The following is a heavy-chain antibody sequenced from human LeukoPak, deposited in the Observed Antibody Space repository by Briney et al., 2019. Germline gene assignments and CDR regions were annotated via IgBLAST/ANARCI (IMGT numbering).Heavy chain of an antibody. Sequence: ASVKVSCKASGYTFTSYGISWVQQAPGQGLEWMGWISAYNGNTNYAQKLQGRVTMTTDTSTSTAYMELRSLRSDDTAVYYCARDRRPWELRPSVFDYWGQGTLVTVSS. D-gene: IGHD1-26*01. CDR3: ARDRRPWELRPSVFDY. V-gene: IGHV1-18*01. CDR1: GYTFTSYG. J-gene: IGHJ4*02. CDR2: ISAYNGNT.